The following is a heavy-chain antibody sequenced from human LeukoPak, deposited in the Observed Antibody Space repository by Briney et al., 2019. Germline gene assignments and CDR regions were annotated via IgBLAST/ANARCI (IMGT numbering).Heavy chain of an antibody. V-gene: IGHV3-7*01. D-gene: IGHD2-21*02. CDR1: RFTFSNYC. J-gene: IGHJ4*02. CDR3: AKWGPYCVGDYCPALDS. CDR2: INRGGSKK. Sequence: GGSLRLSCVASRFTFSNYCMSWVRQAPGKGLEGVANINRGGSKKRYADSMKGRFTISRDNAKDSMYLQMNSLRAEDTAVYYCAKWGPYCVGDYCPALDSWGPGTLVTVSS.